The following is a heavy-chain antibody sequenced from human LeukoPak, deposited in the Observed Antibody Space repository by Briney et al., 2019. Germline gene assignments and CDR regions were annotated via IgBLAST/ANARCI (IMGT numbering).Heavy chain of an antibody. D-gene: IGHD2-15*01. CDR2: IYTSGST. CDR1: GGSISSGSYY. V-gene: IGHV4-61*02. J-gene: IGHJ5*02. CDR3: AIATGYCSGGSCYRWFDP. Sequence: SETPSLTCTVSGGSISSGSYYWSWIRQPAGKGLEWIGRIYTSGSTNYNPSLKSRVTISVDTSKNQFSLKLSSVTAADTAVYYCAIATGYCSGGSCYRWFDPWGQGTLVTVSS.